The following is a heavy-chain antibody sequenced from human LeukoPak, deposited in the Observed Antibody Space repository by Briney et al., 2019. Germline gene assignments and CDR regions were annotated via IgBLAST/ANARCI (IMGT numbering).Heavy chain of an antibody. CDR2: ISSSGDST. CDR1: GFTFSTYS. J-gene: IGHJ4*01. CDR3: ARPPQRLPVAEFDY. D-gene: IGHD6-25*01. V-gene: IGHV3-21*01. Sequence: GGSLRLSCAASGFTFSTYSMNWVRQAPGKGLEWVSSISSSGDSTFYADSVKGRFTISRDNAKNSLYLQLNSLRVEDTAVYYCARPPQRLPVAEFDYWGQGILLTVSS.